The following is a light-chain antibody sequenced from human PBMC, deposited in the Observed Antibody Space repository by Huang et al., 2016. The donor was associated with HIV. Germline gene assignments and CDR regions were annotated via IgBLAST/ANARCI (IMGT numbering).Light chain of an antibody. CDR2: GAS. J-gene: IGKJ2*01. Sequence: EIVMTQSPATLSVSPGERATLSCRASQSVSNNLAWYQQKPGLAPTLLIYGASTRATGIPARFSGSWSGTRFTLTISSLQSEDFAVYYCQQYNNWPPEYTFGQGTKLEIK. CDR1: QSVSNN. V-gene: IGKV3-15*01. CDR3: QQYNNWPPEYT.